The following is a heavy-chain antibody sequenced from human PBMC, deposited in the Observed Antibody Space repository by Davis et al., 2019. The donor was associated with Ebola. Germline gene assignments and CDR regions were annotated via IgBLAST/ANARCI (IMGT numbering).Heavy chain of an antibody. CDR3: ARDRWLAFWYFDL. CDR2: IWYDGSNK. J-gene: IGHJ2*01. CDR1: GFTFSSYG. V-gene: IGHV3-33*01. Sequence: GESLKISCAASGFTFSSYGMHWVRQAPGKGLEWVAVIWYDGSNKYYADSVKGRFTISRDNAKNSLYLQMNSLRAEDTAVYYCARDRWLAFWYFDLWGRGTLVTVSS. D-gene: IGHD6-19*01.